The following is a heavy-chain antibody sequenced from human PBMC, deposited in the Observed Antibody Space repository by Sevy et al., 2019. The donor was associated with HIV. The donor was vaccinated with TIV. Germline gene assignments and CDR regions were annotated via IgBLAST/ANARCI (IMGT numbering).Heavy chain of an antibody. CDR3: ATSGTTGTTSHFGY. V-gene: IGHV1-69*13. J-gene: IGHJ4*02. Sequence: ASVKVSCKASGGTFSDFGFHWVRQAPGQGLEWMGGIIPIFGTPNYAQQFLGRVTIIADESPSTVYMELNRLTSDYTAVYYCATSGTTGTTSHFGYWGQGTLVTVS. CDR2: IIPIFGTP. D-gene: IGHD1-1*01. CDR1: GGTFSDFG.